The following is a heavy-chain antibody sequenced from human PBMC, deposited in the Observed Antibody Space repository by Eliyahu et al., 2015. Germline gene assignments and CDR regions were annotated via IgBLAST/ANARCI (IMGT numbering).Heavy chain of an antibody. V-gene: IGHV1-18*01. Sequence: QVQLVQSGAEVKKPGASVKVSCKASGYTFTTYGISWVRQAPGQGLEWMGWISVYTDNTKYAETFQGRVTMTADRSTSTVYLELRSLRPDDTAVYYCARGGGYYFGGRRHNGVDVWGQGTTVTVSS. CDR2: ISVYTDNT. CDR3: ARGGGYYFGGRRHNGVDV. CDR1: GYTFTTYG. D-gene: IGHD3-22*01. J-gene: IGHJ6*02.